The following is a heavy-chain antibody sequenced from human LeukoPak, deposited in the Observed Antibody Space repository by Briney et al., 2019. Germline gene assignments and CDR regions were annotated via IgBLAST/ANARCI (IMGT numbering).Heavy chain of an antibody. V-gene: IGHV1-69*04. CDR3: ARAVRLEGGTYNNWFDP. J-gene: IGHJ5*02. CDR1: GGTFSSYA. CDR2: IIPILGIA. Sequence: VASLKVSCKASGGTFSSYAISWVRQTPGQGLERMGKIIPILGIANYAQKFQGRVTITADKSTSTAYMELSSLRSEDTAVYYCARAVRLEGGTYNNWFDPWGQGTLVTVSS. D-gene: IGHD1-1*01.